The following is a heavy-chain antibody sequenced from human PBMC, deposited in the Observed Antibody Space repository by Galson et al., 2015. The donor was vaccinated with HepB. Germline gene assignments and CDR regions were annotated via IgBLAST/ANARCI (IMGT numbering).Heavy chain of an antibody. CDR3: ARDQGRARFSTTYYFTY. J-gene: IGHJ4*02. Sequence: SLRLSCAASGFNFISYGMHWVRQAPGKGLEWVAVIWNDGSDKYYRDSVKGRFTISRDNSKNILYLQMTSLRAEDTALYYCARDQGRARFSTTYYFTYWGQGTLVTVSS. V-gene: IGHV3-33*08. D-gene: IGHD3-3*02. CDR2: IWNDGSDK. CDR1: GFNFISYG.